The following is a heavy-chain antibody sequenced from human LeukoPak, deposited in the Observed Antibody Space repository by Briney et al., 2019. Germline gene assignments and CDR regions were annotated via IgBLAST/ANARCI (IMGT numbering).Heavy chain of an antibody. CDR2: IYSGGST. V-gene: IGHV3-66*01. Sequence: GGSLRLSCAASGFTFSSYSMNWVRQAPGKGLEWVSVIYSGGSTYYADSVKGRFTISRDNFKNTLYLQMNSLRAEDTAVYYCARDQPFDYWGQGTLVTVSS. J-gene: IGHJ4*02. CDR3: ARDQPFDY. CDR1: GFTFSSYS.